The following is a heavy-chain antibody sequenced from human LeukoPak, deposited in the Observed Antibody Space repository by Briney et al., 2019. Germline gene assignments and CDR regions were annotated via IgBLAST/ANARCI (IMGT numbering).Heavy chain of an antibody. J-gene: IGHJ4*02. D-gene: IGHD2-2*01. CDR2: ISASSGST. CDR3: AKSEGGTSRRPFDY. CDR1: GFTFSNYV. V-gene: IGHV3-23*01. Sequence: PGGSLRLSCAASGFTFSNYVMSWVRQAPGKGLEWVSIISASSGSTYYAGSVEGRFTISRDNSKNTLYLQMNSLRAEDTAVYYCAKSEGGTSRRPFDYWGQGTLVTVSS.